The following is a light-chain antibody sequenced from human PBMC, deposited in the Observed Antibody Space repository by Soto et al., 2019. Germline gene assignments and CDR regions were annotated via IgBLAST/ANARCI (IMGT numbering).Light chain of an antibody. CDR3: SSYAGTTNPL. J-gene: IGLJ2*01. CDR2: EVT. Sequence: QSALTQPPSASGSPGQSVTISCTGTGSDVGAYNYVSWYQQHPGRAPRRIIYEVTKRPSGVPDRFSGSRSGNTASLTVSGLRAEDEADYYCSSYAGTTNPLFGGGTKLTVL. V-gene: IGLV2-8*01. CDR1: GSDVGAYNY.